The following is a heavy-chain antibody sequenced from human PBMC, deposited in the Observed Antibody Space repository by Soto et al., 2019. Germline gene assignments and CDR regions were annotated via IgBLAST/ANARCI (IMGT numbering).Heavy chain of an antibody. CDR3: ATHYGSGSYSRTFDY. CDR1: GYSFTSYW. D-gene: IGHD3-10*01. Sequence: HGESLKISCKGSGYSFTSYWIGWVRQMPGKGLEWMGIIYPGDSDTRYSPSFQGQVTISADKSISTAYLQWSSLKASDTAMYYCATHYGSGSYSRTFDYWGQGTLVTVSS. J-gene: IGHJ4*02. CDR2: IYPGDSDT. V-gene: IGHV5-51*01.